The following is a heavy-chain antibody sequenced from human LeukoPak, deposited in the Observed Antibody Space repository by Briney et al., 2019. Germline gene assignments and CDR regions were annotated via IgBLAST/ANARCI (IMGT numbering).Heavy chain of an antibody. D-gene: IGHD3-16*02. CDR3: ARAFFRLGELSLYRYNWFDP. J-gene: IGHJ5*02. CDR2: ISSSSSYI. Sequence: GGSLRLSCAASGFTFSSYSMNCVRQAPGKGLEWVSSISSSSSYIYYADSVKGRFTISRDNAKNSLYLQMNSLRAEDTAVYYCARAFFRLGELSLYRYNWFDPWGQGTLVTVSS. V-gene: IGHV3-21*01. CDR1: GFTFSSYS.